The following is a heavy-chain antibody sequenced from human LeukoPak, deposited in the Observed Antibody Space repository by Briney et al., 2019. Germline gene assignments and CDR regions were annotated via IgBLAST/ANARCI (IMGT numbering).Heavy chain of an antibody. CDR3: ARVQQYDKFDY. CDR2: ISYDGSDK. D-gene: IGHD3-22*01. V-gene: IGHV3-30*04. J-gene: IGHJ4*02. CDR1: GFTLSSYG. Sequence: TGGSLRLSCAVSGFTLSSYGMHWVRQAPGKGLEWVAIISYDGSDKKYADSVKGRFTISRDNSKNTLYLQMNSLRAEDTAFYYCARVQQYDKFDYWGQGTLVTVSS.